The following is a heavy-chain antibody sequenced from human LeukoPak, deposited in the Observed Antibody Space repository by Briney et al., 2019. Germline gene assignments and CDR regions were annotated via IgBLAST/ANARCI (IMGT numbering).Heavy chain of an antibody. CDR2: INHSGST. J-gene: IGHJ5*02. D-gene: IGHD3-22*01. V-gene: IGHV4-34*01. CDR3: ARGRRITMIVVVITRRNWFDP. Sequence: SETLSLTCAVYGGSFSGYYWSWIRRPPGKGLEWIGEINHSGSTNYNPSLKSRVTISVDTSKNQFSLKLSSVTAADTAVYYCARGRRITMIVVVITRRNWFDPWGQGTLVTVSS. CDR1: GGSFSGYY.